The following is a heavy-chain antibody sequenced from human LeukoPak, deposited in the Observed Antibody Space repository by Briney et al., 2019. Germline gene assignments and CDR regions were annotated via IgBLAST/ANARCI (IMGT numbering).Heavy chain of an antibody. D-gene: IGHD6-13*01. V-gene: IGHV3-30*18. CDR3: AKDPIAAAGRYYYYYGMDV. J-gene: IGHJ6*02. CDR1: GFTFSSCA. CDR2: ISYDGSNQ. Sequence: HPGGSLRLSCAASGFTFSSCAMHWVRQAPGKGLEWVAVISYDGSNQYYADSVKGRFTIFRDNSKNTLYLQMNSLRVEDTAVYYCAKDPIAAAGRYYYYYGMDVWGQGTTVTVSS.